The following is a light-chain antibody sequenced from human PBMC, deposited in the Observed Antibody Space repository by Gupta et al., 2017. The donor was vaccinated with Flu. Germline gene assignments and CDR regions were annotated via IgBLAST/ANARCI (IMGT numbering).Light chain of an antibody. CDR1: SSNIGNNY. V-gene: IGLV1-51*02. CDR2: ENN. Sequence: QSVLPPPPSVSAAPGQKVPTSPSGSSSNIGNNYVSWYQQLPGTAPKLLIYENNKRPSGIPDRFSGSKSGTSATLGITGLQTGDEADYYCGTWDSSLSAVVFGGGTKLTVL. CDR3: GTWDSSLSAVV. J-gene: IGLJ2*01.